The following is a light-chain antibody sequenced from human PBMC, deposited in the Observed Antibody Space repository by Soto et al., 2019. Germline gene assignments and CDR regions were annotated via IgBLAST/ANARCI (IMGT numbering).Light chain of an antibody. Sequence: EIVLTQSPGTLSLSPGERATLSCRASQSVTSSYLAWYQQKPGQAPRPLIYGASSRATGLPDRFSGSGSGTDFTLTISRLAAEDFAVYYCQQYESSPRTFGQGTKVQI. J-gene: IGKJ1*01. CDR1: QSVTSSY. CDR2: GAS. V-gene: IGKV3-20*01. CDR3: QQYESSPRT.